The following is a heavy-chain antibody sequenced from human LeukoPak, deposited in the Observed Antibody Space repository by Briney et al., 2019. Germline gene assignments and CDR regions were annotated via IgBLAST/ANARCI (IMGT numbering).Heavy chain of an antibody. CDR2: IKQDGSEK. CDR1: GFSFCSYW. Sequence: PGGALRISCGASGFSFCSYWVRWVRQAPGEGVEWVANIKQDGSEKYYVDSVKGRFTISRDNAKNSLYLQMNSLRAEDTAVYYCARVIMGSLEYWGQGALVTVSS. CDR3: ARVIMGSLEY. J-gene: IGHJ4*02. V-gene: IGHV3-7*05. D-gene: IGHD3-10*01.